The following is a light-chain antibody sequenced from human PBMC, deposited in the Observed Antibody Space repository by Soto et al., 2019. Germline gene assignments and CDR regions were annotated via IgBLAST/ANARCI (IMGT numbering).Light chain of an antibody. CDR1: QSISSK. Sequence: IAMTQSPATLSVSLGERATLSCRASQSISSKLAWYQRRPGQAPRLLIYDASTRASGVPARFSGSGSGTEFTLTISSLQSEDFAVYYCQQYNNWPPWTFGQGTKVEIK. CDR3: QQYNNWPPWT. CDR2: DAS. V-gene: IGKV3-15*01. J-gene: IGKJ1*01.